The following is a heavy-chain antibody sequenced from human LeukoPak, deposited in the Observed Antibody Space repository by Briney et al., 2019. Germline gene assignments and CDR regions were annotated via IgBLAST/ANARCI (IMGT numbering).Heavy chain of an antibody. Sequence: GGSLRLSCAASGFSFSIAWMSWVRQASGKGLEWVGRIKSKSEGETTDYAEPVKGRFSVSRDDSKNTLFLQMNSLKTEDTAVYYCATWASSCRGCWGQGTLVTVSS. D-gene: IGHD2-15*01. V-gene: IGHV3-15*01. CDR2: IKSKSEGETT. CDR3: ATWASSCRGC. J-gene: IGHJ4*02. CDR1: GFSFSIAW.